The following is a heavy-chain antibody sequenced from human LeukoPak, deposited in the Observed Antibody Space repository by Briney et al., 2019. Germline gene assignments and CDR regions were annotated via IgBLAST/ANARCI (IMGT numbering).Heavy chain of an antibody. V-gene: IGHV1-18*04. CDR1: GYTFTGYY. Sequence: GASVKVSCKASGYTFTGYYMHWVRQAPGQGLEWMGWISTHNGNTNYPQKLQGRVTMTTDTSTSTAYLELRSLVSDDTAVYYCARGAYGQPSFDYWGQGTLVTVSS. J-gene: IGHJ4*02. CDR3: ARGAYGQPSFDY. CDR2: ISTHNGNT. D-gene: IGHD4-17*01.